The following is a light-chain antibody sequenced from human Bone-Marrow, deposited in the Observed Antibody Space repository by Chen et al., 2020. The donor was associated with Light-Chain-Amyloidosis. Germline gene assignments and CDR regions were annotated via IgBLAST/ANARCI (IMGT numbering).Light chain of an antibody. V-gene: IGLV2-14*01. CDR3: SSYTITNTLV. J-gene: IGLJ6*01. CDR2: EVT. CDR1: SSDVGSDNH. Sequence: QSALTQPASVSGAPGPSIPISCTGTSSDVGSDNHVSWDQQHPDKAPKLMIYEVTTRPAWVPGGFSDSKSDNTASLTISGLQTEDEADYFCSSYTITNTLVFGSGTKVTVL.